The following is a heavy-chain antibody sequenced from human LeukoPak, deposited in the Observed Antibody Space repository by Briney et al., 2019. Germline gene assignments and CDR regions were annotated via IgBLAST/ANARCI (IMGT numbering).Heavy chain of an antibody. J-gene: IGHJ6*03. D-gene: IGHD3-10*01. CDR1: GYTFTSYD. Sequence: GASVKVSCKASGYTFTSYDINWVRQATGQGLEWMGWMNPNSGNTGYAQKFQGRVTMTRNTSISTAYMELSRLRSDDTAVYYCARERPDVSVGYYYYYMDVWGKGTTVTVSS. CDR3: ARERPDVSVGYYYYYMDV. V-gene: IGHV1-8*01. CDR2: MNPNSGNT.